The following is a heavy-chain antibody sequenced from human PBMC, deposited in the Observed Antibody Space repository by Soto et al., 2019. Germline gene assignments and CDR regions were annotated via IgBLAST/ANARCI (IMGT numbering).Heavy chain of an antibody. J-gene: IGHJ4*02. V-gene: IGHV4-31*03. CDR1: CGSISSGGYY. Sequence: ASETLSLTCTVSCGSISSGGYYWSWIRQHPGKGLEWIGYIYYSGSTYYNPSLKSRVTISVDTSKNQFSLKLSSVTAADTAVYYCARGNGYSSSWFLALDYWGQGTLVTVSS. CDR2: IYYSGST. CDR3: ARGNGYSSSWFLALDY. D-gene: IGHD6-13*01.